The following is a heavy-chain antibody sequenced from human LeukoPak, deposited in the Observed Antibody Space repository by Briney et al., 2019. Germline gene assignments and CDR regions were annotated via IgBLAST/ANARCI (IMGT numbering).Heavy chain of an antibody. CDR1: GFTFSSYW. CDR3: AREFMIKAFDI. CDR2: INSDGSST. Sequence: GGSLRLSCAASGFTFSSYWMHWVRQAPGKGLVLVSRINSDGSSTSYADSVKGRFTISRDNAKNTLYLQMNSLRAEDTAVYYCAREFMIKAFDIWGQGTMVTVSS. V-gene: IGHV3-74*01. D-gene: IGHD3-16*01. J-gene: IGHJ3*02.